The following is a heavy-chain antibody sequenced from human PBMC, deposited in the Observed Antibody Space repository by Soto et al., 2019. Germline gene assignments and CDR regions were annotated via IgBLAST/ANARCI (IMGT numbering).Heavy chain of an antibody. Sequence: ASVKVSCKASGGTFSNYAINWVRQAPGQGLEWMGGIIPIFGTGNYAQKFQGRVTITADESTSTAYLDLSGLRPEDTAVYYCARPVEMATISRSYLFYWGQGTLVTVSS. CDR3: ARPVEMATISRSYLFY. CDR1: GGTFSNYA. J-gene: IGHJ4*02. CDR2: IIPIFGTG. D-gene: IGHD5-12*01. V-gene: IGHV1-69*13.